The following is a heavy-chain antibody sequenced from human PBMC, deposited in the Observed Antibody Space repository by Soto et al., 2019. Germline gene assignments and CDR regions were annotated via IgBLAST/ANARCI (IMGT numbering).Heavy chain of an antibody. CDR3: ATRRDGSGSLDY. Sequence: TSETLSLTCAVSGGSISSNNWWIWVRQPPGKGLEWIGGIYHSGSTNYNPSFKSRGIISVDKSKNQFSLNLSSVTAADTAVYYCATRRDGSGSLDYWGHGTLVTVS. J-gene: IGHJ4*01. V-gene: IGHV4-4*02. CDR1: GGSISSNNW. CDR2: IYHSGST. D-gene: IGHD3-10*01.